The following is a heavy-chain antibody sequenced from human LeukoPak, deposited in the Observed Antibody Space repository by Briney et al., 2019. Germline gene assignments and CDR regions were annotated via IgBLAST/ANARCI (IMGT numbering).Heavy chain of an antibody. CDR1: GFTFSSYA. V-gene: IGHV3-23*01. Sequence: PPGGSLRLSCAASGFTFSSYAMSWVRQAPGKGLEWVSAISGSGGSTYYADSVKGRFTISRDNSKNTLYLQMNSLRAEDTAVYYCARARAATEEKDDYWGQGTLVTVSS. J-gene: IGHJ4*02. CDR3: ARARAATEEKDDY. D-gene: IGHD2-15*01. CDR2: ISGSGGST.